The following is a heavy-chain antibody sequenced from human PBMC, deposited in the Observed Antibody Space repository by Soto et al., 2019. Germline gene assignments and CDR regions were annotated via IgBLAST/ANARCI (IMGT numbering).Heavy chain of an antibody. CDR2: ISGSGSST. CDR1: GFTFSSYA. CDR3: ARRSSGWYFDY. J-gene: IGHJ4*02. V-gene: IGHV3-23*01. Sequence: EVQLLESGGGLVQPGGSLRLSCAASGFTFSSYAMNWVRQAPGKGLEWVSVISGSGSSTYYADSVKGRFTISRDNSKNTRYLQMNGLRAEDTAVYYCARRSSGWYFDYWGQGTLVTVSS. D-gene: IGHD6-19*01.